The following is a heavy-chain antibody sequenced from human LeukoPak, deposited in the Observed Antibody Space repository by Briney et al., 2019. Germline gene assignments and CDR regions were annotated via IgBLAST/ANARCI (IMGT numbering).Heavy chain of an antibody. D-gene: IGHD3-10*01. V-gene: IGHV4-38-2*02. Sequence: PSETLSLTCTVSGYSISSGYYWGWIRQPPGKGLEWIGIIYLSGSTYYNPSLKSRVTISVDTSKNQFSLKLSSVTAADTAVYYCARGLWLPEYYFDYRGQGTLVTVSS. CDR2: IYLSGST. CDR1: GYSISSGYY. J-gene: IGHJ4*02. CDR3: ARGLWLPEYYFDY.